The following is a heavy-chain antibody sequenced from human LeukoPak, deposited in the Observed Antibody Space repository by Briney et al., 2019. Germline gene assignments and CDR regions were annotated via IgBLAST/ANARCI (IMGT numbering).Heavy chain of an antibody. J-gene: IGHJ4*02. V-gene: IGHV4-59*08. CDR2: IYYSGNT. CDR1: GGSISAYY. Sequence: PSETLSLTCTVSGGSISAYYWNWIRQPPGKGLEWIAYIYYSGNTNYNPSLKSRVTISVDTSKNQFSLKLNSVTAADTAVYYCARASRTGLGIGSFDYWGQGTLVTVSS. CDR3: ARASRTGLGIGSFDY. D-gene: IGHD7-27*01.